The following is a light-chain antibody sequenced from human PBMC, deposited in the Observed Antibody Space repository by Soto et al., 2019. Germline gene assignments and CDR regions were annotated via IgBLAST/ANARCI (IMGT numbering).Light chain of an antibody. J-gene: IGKJ1*01. CDR1: QSVASSY. Sequence: EVVLTQSPGTLSLSPGERVTLSCRASQSVASSYLAWYQQKPGRPPRLLFYSASSRDTGIPDRFSGSGSGTDFTLIISRLEPEDFAVYYCHHFGSLPETFGQGTNVE. CDR2: SAS. CDR3: HHFGSLPET. V-gene: IGKV3-20*01.